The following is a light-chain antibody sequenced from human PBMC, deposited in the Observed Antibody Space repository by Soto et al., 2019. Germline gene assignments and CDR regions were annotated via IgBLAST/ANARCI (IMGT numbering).Light chain of an antibody. J-gene: IGKJ4*01. Sequence: EIVLTQSPGTLSLSPGERATLSCRASQSVSNREIAWYQQIPGQAPRLLIFGTSNRATGIPDRFSGSGSGTDFTLSISRLEPEDFATYYCQQLDTYPPTFGGGTKVEIK. CDR1: QSVSNRE. V-gene: IGKV3-20*01. CDR3: QQLDTYPPT. CDR2: GTS.